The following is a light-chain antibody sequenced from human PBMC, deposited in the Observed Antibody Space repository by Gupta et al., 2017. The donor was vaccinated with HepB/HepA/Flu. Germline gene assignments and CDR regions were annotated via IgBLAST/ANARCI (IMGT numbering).Light chain of an antibody. J-gene: IGKJ3*01. Sequence: DIVLIQSPATLSLSPGERATLSCRASQSVSSYLAWYQQKPGQAPRLLIYDASNRATGIPARFSGSGSGTDFTLTISSLEPEDFAVYYCQQRSNWPPLFGPGTKVDIK. V-gene: IGKV3-11*01. CDR1: QSVSSY. CDR3: QQRSNWPPL. CDR2: DAS.